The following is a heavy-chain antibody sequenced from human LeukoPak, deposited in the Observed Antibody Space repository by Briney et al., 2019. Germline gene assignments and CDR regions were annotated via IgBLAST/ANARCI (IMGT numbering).Heavy chain of an antibody. CDR1: GGSISSYY. V-gene: IGHV4-59*01. CDR2: IYYSGST. CDR3: ARTKLYCSGGSCYSSLDY. Sequence: PSETLSLTCTVSGGSISSYYWSWIRQPPGKGLEWIGYIYYSGSTNYNPSLKSRVTISVDTSKNQFSLKLTSATAADTALYYCARTKLYCSGGSCYSSLDYWGQGTLVTVSS. D-gene: IGHD2-15*01. J-gene: IGHJ4*02.